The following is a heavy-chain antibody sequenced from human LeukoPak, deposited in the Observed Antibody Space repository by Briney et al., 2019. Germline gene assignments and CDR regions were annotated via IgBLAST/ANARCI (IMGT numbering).Heavy chain of an antibody. V-gene: IGHV3-30*18. J-gene: IGHJ4*02. D-gene: IGHD6-19*01. CDR1: GFTFSSYG. CDR2: ISYDGSNK. CDR3: AKDPYTSGWAYFDS. Sequence: GRSLRLSCAASGFTFSSYGMHWVRQAPGKGLEWVAVISYDGSNKYYADSVKGRFTISRDNSKNTLCLHMNSLRVEDTAVYYCAKDPYTSGWAYFDSWGQGTLVTASS.